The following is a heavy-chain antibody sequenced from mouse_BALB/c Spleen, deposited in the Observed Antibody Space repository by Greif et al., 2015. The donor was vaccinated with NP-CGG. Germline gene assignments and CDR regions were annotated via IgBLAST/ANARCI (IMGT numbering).Heavy chain of an antibody. V-gene: IGHV1-9*01. CDR2: ILPGSDST. Sequence: VQLQQSGAELMKPGASVKISCKATGYTFSSYWIEWVKQRPGHGLEWIGEILPGSDSTNYNEKFKGKATFTADTSSNTAYMQLSSLTSEDSAVYYCARSDYRYDVDYWGQGTTLTVSS. J-gene: IGHJ2*01. D-gene: IGHD2-14*01. CDR1: GYTFSSYW. CDR3: ARSDYRYDVDY.